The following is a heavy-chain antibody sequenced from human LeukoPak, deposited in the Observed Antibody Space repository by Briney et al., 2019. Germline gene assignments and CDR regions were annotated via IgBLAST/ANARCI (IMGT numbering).Heavy chain of an antibody. Sequence: ASVKVSCKASGYTFTSYAIHWVRQAPGQGLEWMGWITPSDGINYPQKFQGRVAITWDTSITTAYMDLTRLTSDDTAVYYCARDRYGDGFAHLDYWGQGALVTVSS. CDR1: GYTFTSYA. CDR3: ARDRYGDGFAHLDY. CDR2: ITPSDGI. J-gene: IGHJ4*02. V-gene: IGHV1-2*02. D-gene: IGHD5-24*01.